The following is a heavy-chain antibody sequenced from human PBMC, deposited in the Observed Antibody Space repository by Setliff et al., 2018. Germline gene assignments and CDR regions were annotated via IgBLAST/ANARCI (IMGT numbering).Heavy chain of an antibody. CDR2: LHTSGST. CDR1: GASINSGTYY. V-gene: IGHV4-61*02. CDR3: ARDNTILGDTDY. Sequence: PSETLSLTCAVSGASINSGTYYWSWIRQPAGKGLEWVGRLHTSGSTTYNPSLQSRVTISVDTSKNHFSLNLTSVTAADTAVYFCARDNTILGDTDYWGQGTLVTVSS. D-gene: IGHD1-26*01. J-gene: IGHJ4*02.